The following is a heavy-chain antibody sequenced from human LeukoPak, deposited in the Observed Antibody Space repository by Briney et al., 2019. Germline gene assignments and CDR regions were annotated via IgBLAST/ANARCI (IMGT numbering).Heavy chain of an antibody. CDR1: GRSISSYY. V-gene: IGHV4-59*01. Sequence: KPSETLSLTCTVSGRSISSYYWSWIRQPPGKGLEWIGYISYSGSTNYNPSLKSRVTISVDKSKNQFSLKLSSVTAADTAVYYCARIGAAADYWGQGTLVTVSS. CDR3: ARIGAAADY. D-gene: IGHD6-13*01. J-gene: IGHJ4*02. CDR2: ISYSGST.